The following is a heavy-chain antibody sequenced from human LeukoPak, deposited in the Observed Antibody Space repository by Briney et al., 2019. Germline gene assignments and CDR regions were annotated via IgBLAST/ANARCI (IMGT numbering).Heavy chain of an antibody. V-gene: IGHV1-69*13. D-gene: IGHD2-2*01. CDR1: GYTFTGYY. CDR2: IIPIFGTA. CDR3: ARATVGGYCSSTSCSLDY. Sequence: ASVKVSCKASGYTFTGYYMHWVRQAPGQGLEWMGGIIPIFGTANYAQKFQGRVTITADESTSTAYMELSSLRSEDTAVYYCARATVGGYCSSTSCSLDYWGQGTLVTVSS. J-gene: IGHJ4*02.